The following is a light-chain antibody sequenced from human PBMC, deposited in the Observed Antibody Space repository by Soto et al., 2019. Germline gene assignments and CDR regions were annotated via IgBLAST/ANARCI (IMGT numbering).Light chain of an antibody. V-gene: IGKV1-27*01. J-gene: IGKJ3*01. CDR1: QGIAFY. CDR2: AAS. CDR3: QKYDTAPFT. Sequence: DVQMTQSPSSLSASVGDTVTITCRASQGIAFYLAWFQQRPGKAPNLLISAASNLQSGVPSRFSGSGSGTDFTLTISRLQPEDVATYYCQKYDTAPFTVGPGTRVEVK.